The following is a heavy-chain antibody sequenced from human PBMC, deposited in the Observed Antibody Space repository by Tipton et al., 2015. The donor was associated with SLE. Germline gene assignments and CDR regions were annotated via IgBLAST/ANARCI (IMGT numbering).Heavy chain of an antibody. CDR3: SRDVVASLGDY. Sequence: TLSLTCTVSGGSISGYYWSWIRQSPGKGLEWIGNIFYSGSTNYNPSLKSRVTIFVDTSENQVSLNLNSVTPADTGIYYCSRDVVASLGDYWGQGTLVTVSS. CDR2: IFYSGST. D-gene: IGHD2-15*01. CDR1: GGSISGYY. J-gene: IGHJ4*02. V-gene: IGHV4-59*01.